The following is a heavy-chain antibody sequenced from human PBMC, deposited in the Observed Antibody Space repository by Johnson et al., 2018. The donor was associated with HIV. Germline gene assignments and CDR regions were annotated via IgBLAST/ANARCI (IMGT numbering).Heavy chain of an antibody. V-gene: IGHV3-30*19. CDR1: GFTLSRYD. CDR3: ARDLLSRAFDI. Sequence: QVQLVESGGGVAQPGRSLRLSCAATGFTLSRYDMHWVRQAPGKGLEWVAIIWYDGSNKYYADSVKGRFTISRDNSKNTLYLQMNSLRAEDTAVYYCARDLLSRAFDIWGQGTMVTVSS. CDR2: IWYDGSNK. J-gene: IGHJ3*02.